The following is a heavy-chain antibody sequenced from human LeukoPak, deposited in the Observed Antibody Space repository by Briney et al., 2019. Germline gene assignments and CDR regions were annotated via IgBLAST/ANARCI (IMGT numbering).Heavy chain of an antibody. D-gene: IGHD2-15*01. CDR3: ARGVLVAARIDAFDI. Sequence: GASVRVSCKASGYTFTSYGISWVRQAPGQGLEWMGWISAYNGNTNYAQKLQGRVTITTDTSTSTAYMELRSLRSDDTAVYYCARGVLVAARIDAFDIWGQGTMVTVSS. CDR1: GYTFTSYG. CDR2: ISAYNGNT. V-gene: IGHV1-18*01. J-gene: IGHJ3*02.